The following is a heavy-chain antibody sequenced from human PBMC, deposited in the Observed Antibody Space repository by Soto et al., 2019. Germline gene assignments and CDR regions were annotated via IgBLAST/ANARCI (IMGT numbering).Heavy chain of an antibody. CDR1: RFTFSYYA. CDR2: ILSDGSKQ. V-gene: IGHV3-30-3*01. D-gene: IGHD6-19*01. Sequence: PGGSLRLSCAASRFTFSYYAMHWIRQAPGKGLEWMAVILSDGSKQYYAESVKGRFTISRDNSKSTLYLQMNSLRVEDTAVYYCVSTIAGSGPDAFEMWGQGTRVTVSS. J-gene: IGHJ3*02. CDR3: VSTIAGSGPDAFEM.